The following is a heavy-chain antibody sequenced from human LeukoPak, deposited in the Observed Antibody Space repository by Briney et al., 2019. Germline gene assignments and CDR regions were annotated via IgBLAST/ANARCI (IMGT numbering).Heavy chain of an antibody. CDR3: ARSAYSSSWYRGENYYYGMDV. CDR2: IYYSGST. CDR1: GGSIKSSTYY. D-gene: IGHD6-13*01. V-gene: IGHV4-61*05. J-gene: IGHJ6*02. Sequence: SETLSLTCTVSGGSIKSSTYYWGWIRQPPGTGLEWIGYIYYSGSTNYNPSLKSRVTISVDTSKNQFSLKLSSVTAADTAVYYCARSAYSSSWYRGENYYYGMDVWGQGTTVTVSS.